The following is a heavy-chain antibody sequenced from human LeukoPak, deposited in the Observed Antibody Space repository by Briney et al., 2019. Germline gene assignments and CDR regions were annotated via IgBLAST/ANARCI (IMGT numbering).Heavy chain of an antibody. CDR3: ARDPGFDY. J-gene: IGHJ4*02. Sequence: GGSLRLSCAASGFTFSTYSMNWVRQAPGRGLEWVSYISGSSSTIYYADSVKGRFTISRDNAKNSLYLQMDSLSAEDTAVYYCARDPGFDYWGQGTLVTVSS. CDR2: ISGSSSTI. V-gene: IGHV3-48*01. CDR1: GFTFSTYS.